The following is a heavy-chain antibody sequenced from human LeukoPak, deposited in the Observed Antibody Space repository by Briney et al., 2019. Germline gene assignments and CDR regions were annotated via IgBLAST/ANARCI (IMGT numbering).Heavy chain of an antibody. CDR3: ARVGPCSGGSCYSYLDF. Sequence: GGSLRLSCAASGFTVSSNYKSWVRQAPGKGLEWVSVIYSGGSTYYSDYMKGRFTISTENSKTTLYLQMNSLRAEDTAVYYCARVGPCSGGSCYSYLDFWGQGTLVTVSS. CDR1: GFTVSSNY. J-gene: IGHJ4*02. D-gene: IGHD2-15*01. CDR2: IYSGGST. V-gene: IGHV3-66*01.